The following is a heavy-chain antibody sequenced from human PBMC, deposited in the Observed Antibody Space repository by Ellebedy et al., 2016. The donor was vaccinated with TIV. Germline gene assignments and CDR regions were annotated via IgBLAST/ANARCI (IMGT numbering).Heavy chain of an antibody. CDR1: GFTFSSYA. V-gene: IGHV3-30-3*01. CDR3: ARGKYYDHGDDGLDY. Sequence: GESLKISCAASGFTFSSYAMHWVRQAPGKGLEWVAVISYDGSNKYYADSVKGRFTISRDNSKNTLYLQMNSLRAEDTAVYYCARGKYYDHGDDGLDYWGQGTLVTVSS. J-gene: IGHJ4*02. D-gene: IGHD4-17*01. CDR2: ISYDGSNK.